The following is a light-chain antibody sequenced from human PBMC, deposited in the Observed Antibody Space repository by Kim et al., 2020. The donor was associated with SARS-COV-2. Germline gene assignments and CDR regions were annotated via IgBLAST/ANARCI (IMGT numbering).Light chain of an antibody. J-gene: IGLJ2*01. CDR2: YDS. V-gene: IGLV3-21*04. Sequence: SYELTQPPSVSVAPGKTAKITCGGKNIGSKSVHWYQQKPGQAPVLVIYYDSDRPSGIPERFSGSNSGTTATLTISRVEAGDKADYYCQVWDSSSDHVIFGGGTQLTVL. CDR3: QVWDSSSDHVI. CDR1: NIGSKS.